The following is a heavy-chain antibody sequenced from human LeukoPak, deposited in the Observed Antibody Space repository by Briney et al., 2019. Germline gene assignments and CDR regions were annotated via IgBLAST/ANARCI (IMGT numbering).Heavy chain of an antibody. D-gene: IGHD3-10*01. V-gene: IGHV4-38-2*01. CDR3: ARLGVGGGGFDI. CDR1: RYSISSDYY. Sequence: SETLSLTCAVSRYSISSDYYWGWIRQPPGKGLEWIGSIYHSGNTNYNPPLKSRVTISVDTSKNQFSLKLSSVTAADTAVYYCARLGVGGGGFDIWGQGTMVTVSS. CDR2: IYHSGNT. J-gene: IGHJ3*02.